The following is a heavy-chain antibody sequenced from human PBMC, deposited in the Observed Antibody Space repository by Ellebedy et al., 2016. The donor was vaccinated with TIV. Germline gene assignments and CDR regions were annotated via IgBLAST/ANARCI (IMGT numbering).Heavy chain of an antibody. CDR2: INQDGTVP. Sequence: GESLKISCAASGITFSQYWMNWVRQAPGKGLEWLANINQDGTVPDYLDSLKGRFSISRDNAKNLLFLQMHSLRDDDTAMYYCAGWTGWIFDLWGRGTLVTVSS. CDR3: AGWTGWIFDL. D-gene: IGHD6-19*01. V-gene: IGHV3-7*03. CDR1: GITFSQYW. J-gene: IGHJ2*01.